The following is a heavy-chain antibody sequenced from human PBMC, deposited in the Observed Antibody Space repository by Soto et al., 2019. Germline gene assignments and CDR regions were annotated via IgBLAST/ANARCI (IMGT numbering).Heavy chain of an antibody. Sequence: EVQLFESGGVLIQPGGSLILSCAASGFTFSTFDMTWVRQPPGMGLEWVSLIRGSSGSTYYADSVQGRFTISRDNSKNTLYLQMNSLRAEDTAVYFCVKGAWLDYWGQGNMVTVSS. CDR2: IRGSSGST. J-gene: IGHJ4*02. V-gene: IGHV3-23*01. CDR1: GFTFSTFD. CDR3: VKGAWLDY.